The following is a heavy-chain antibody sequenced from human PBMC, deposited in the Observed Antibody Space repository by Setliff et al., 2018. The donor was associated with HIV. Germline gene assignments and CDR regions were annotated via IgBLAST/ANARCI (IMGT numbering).Heavy chain of an antibody. D-gene: IGHD6-13*01. CDR1: GYTFTSHY. J-gene: IGHJ4*02. CDR3: ATYAGYSSSWYATSPFDY. CDR2: INPNSGGT. V-gene: IGHV1-2*02. Sequence: ASVKVSCKASGYTFTSHYIHWVRQAPGQGLEWMGWINPNSGGTDYAQKFQGRVTMTRDTSISTAYMELSRLRSDDTAVYYCATYAGYSSSWYATSPFDYWGQGTLVTVSS.